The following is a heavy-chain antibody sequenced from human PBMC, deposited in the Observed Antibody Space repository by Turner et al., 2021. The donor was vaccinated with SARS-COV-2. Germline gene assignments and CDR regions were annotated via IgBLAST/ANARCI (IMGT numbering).Heavy chain of an antibody. V-gene: IGHV3-7*01. J-gene: IGHJ4*02. CDR1: GLDFRTHW. D-gene: IGHD7-27*01. CDR2: INQDQSAK. Sequence: EGQGMECGGGLVQPGGSWRLACDAFGLDFRTHWMSWVRQAPGKGLEWVANINQDQSAKNYVDSVKGRFTISRDDAKNSLYLQMNSLRVEDTAMYYCASEPTALTQGYWGQGTLVTVSS. CDR3: ASEPTALTQGY.